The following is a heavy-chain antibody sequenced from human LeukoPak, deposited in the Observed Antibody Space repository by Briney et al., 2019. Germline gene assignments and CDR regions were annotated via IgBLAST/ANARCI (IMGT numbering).Heavy chain of an antibody. V-gene: IGHV3-23*01. J-gene: IGHJ4*02. CDR3: AKVGDGYNYYYFDY. D-gene: IGHD5-24*01. Sequence: GGSLRLSCAASGFTFSSYAMSWVRQAPGKGLEWVSAIGGSGATTYYADSVRGRFTISRDNAKNSLYLQMNSLRAEDTALYYCAKVGDGYNYYYFDYWGQGTLVTVSS. CDR1: GFTFSSYA. CDR2: IGGSGATT.